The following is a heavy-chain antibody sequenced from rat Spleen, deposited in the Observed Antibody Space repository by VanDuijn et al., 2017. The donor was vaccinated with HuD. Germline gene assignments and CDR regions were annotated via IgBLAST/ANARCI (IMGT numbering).Heavy chain of an antibody. CDR3: ARLTRGDY. J-gene: IGHJ2*01. CDR1: GFTFSDYG. V-gene: IGHV5-22*01. Sequence: EVQLVESGGGLVQPGGSLKLSCAASGFTFSDYGMAWVRQAPKKGLEWVAYISYDGGSTYYRDPVKGRFTISRDNAKSTLYLQMNSLRSEDTATYYCARLTRGDYWGQGVMVTVSS. D-gene: IGHD4-3*01. CDR2: ISYDGGST.